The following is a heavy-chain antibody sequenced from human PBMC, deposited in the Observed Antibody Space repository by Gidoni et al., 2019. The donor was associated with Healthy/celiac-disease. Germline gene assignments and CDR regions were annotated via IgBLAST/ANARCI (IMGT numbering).Heavy chain of an antibody. CDR3: ARAGVAARPKDY. D-gene: IGHD6-6*01. J-gene: IGHJ4*02. CDR1: GGSFSGYY. V-gene: IGHV4-34*01. CDR2: INHSGST. Sequence: QVQLQQWGAGLLKPSATLSLTCAVYGGSFSGYYWSWIRQPPGKGLEWIGEINHSGSTNYNPSLKSRVTISVDTSKNQFSLKLSSVTAADTAVYYCARAGVAARPKDYWGQGTLVTVSS.